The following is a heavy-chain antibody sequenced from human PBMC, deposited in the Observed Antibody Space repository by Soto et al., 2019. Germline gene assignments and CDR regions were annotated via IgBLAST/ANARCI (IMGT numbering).Heavy chain of an antibody. V-gene: IGHV3-23*01. CDR3: AKDYSSGYYYFDY. Sequence: LRLSCAASGFTFSSYAMSWVRQAPGKRLEWVSAISGSGGSTYYADSVKGRFTISRDNSKNTLYLQMNSLRAEDTAVYYCAKDYSSGYYYFDYWGQGTLVTVSS. CDR1: GFTFSSYA. J-gene: IGHJ4*02. D-gene: IGHD6-19*01. CDR2: ISGSGGST.